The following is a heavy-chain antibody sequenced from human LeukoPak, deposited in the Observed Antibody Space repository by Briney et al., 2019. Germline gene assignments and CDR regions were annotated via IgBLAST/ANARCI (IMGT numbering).Heavy chain of an antibody. CDR3: ARVSLALLSLYSFDY. CDR1: GFTFSSYW. V-gene: IGHV3-74*01. CDR2: IKSDGSSI. Sequence: PGGSLRLSCAASGFTFSSYWMHWVRQAPGKGLVWVSRIKSDGSSISYADSVKGRFTISRDNAKNTLYLQMNSLRAEDTAVYYCARVSLALLSLYSFDYGGQEPLAPVPS. D-gene: IGHD2-2*01. J-gene: IGHJ4*02.